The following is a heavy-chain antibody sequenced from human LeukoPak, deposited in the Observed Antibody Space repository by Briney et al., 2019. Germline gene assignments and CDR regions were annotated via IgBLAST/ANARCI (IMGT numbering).Heavy chain of an antibody. CDR1: GFAFSSYA. Sequence: GGSLRLSCAASGFAFSSYAMSWVRQAPGKGLEWVSAINGSGGSTYYADSVKGRFTISRDNPKNTLYLQMNSLRAEDTAVYYCAKDRRYSYGRTVDYWGQGTLVTVSS. CDR2: INGSGGST. J-gene: IGHJ4*02. V-gene: IGHV3-23*01. CDR3: AKDRRYSYGRTVDY. D-gene: IGHD5-18*01.